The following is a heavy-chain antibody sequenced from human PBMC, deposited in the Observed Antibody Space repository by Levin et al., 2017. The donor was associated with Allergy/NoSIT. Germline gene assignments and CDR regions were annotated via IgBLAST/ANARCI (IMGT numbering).Heavy chain of an antibody. Sequence: LSLTCAASGFTFDDYAMHWVRQAPGKGLEWVSGISWNSGSIGYADSVKGRFTISRDNAKNSLYLQMNSLRAEDTALYYCAKDAGTVTTYYYFDYWGQGTLVTVSS. V-gene: IGHV3-9*01. CDR2: ISWNSGSI. CDR3: AKDAGTVTTYYYFDY. D-gene: IGHD4-17*01. CDR1: GFTFDDYA. J-gene: IGHJ4*02.